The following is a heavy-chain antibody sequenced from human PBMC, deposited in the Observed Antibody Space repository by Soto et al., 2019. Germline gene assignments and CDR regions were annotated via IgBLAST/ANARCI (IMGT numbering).Heavy chain of an antibody. CDR1: GGSISSYY. V-gene: IGHV4-59*01. J-gene: IGHJ5*02. CDR3: ARDSGTAARSWFDP. D-gene: IGHD6-6*01. CDR2: IYYSGST. Sequence: SETLSLTCTVSGGSISSYYWSWIRQPPGKGLEWIGYIYYSGSTNYNPSLKSRVTISVDTSKNQFSLKLSSVTAADTAVYYCARDSGTAARSWFDPWGQGTLVTVSS.